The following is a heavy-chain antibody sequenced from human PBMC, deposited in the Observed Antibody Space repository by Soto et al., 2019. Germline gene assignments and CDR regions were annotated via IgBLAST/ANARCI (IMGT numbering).Heavy chain of an antibody. CDR2: INPNSGGT. CDR1: GYTFTGYY. CDR3: ASSYCSSTSCPLYYYYGMDL. D-gene: IGHD2-2*01. Sequence: QVQLVQSGAEVKKPGASVKVSCKASGYTFTGYYMHWVRQAPGQGLEWMGWINPNSGGTNYAQKFQGWVTMTRDTSLSKAYMVLSRLRADEKAVYYCASSYCSSTSCPLYYYYGMDLWGQGTTVTVSS. V-gene: IGHV1-2*04. J-gene: IGHJ6*02.